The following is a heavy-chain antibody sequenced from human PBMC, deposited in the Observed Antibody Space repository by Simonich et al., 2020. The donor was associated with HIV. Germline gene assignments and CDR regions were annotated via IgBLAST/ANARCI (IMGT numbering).Heavy chain of an antibody. CDR1: GYTFTDYY. Sequence: QVQLVQSGAEVKKPGASVKVSCKASGYTFTDYYMTWVRQAPGNGLEWMGWINPRTGDTNYAQNVQGRVTMTRETSISTAYMELSRLRSDDTAVYYCARRTGVGRGFDYWGQGTLVTVSS. CDR3: ARRTGVGRGFDY. V-gene: IGHV1-2*02. CDR2: INPRTGDT. D-gene: IGHD7-27*01. J-gene: IGHJ4*02.